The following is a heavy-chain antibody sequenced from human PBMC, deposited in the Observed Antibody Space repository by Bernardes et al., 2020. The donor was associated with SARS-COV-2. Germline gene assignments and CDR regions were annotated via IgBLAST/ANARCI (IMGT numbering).Heavy chain of an antibody. CDR3: ARRSYSDYLYGLDV. D-gene: IGHD4-17*01. J-gene: IGHJ6*01. CDR1: GYSFITHW. V-gene: IGHV5-51*01. Sequence: GESLKISCKASGYSFITHWIAWVRQMPGKGLEWMGIIYPGDSDTRYSPSFQGQVTISADKSISVAYLQWSSLMASDSAMYYCARRSYSDYLYGLDVWGQGTTVIVSS. CDR2: IYPGDSDT.